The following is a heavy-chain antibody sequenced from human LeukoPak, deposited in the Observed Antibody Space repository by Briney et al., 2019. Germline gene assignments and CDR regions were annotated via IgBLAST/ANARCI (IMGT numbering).Heavy chain of an antibody. CDR3: AKDRRFLEWLPTPSDV. CDR1: GFTFSSYA. J-gene: IGHJ6*04. CDR2: ISGCDGGT. Sequence: AGGSLRLSCAASGFTFSSYAMSWVRQAPGKGVEWVSGISGCDGGTYYADSVKGRFTISRDNSKNTLYLQMNSLRAEDTAVYYCAKDRRFLEWLPTPSDVWGKGTTVTVSS. V-gene: IGHV3-23*01. D-gene: IGHD3-3*01.